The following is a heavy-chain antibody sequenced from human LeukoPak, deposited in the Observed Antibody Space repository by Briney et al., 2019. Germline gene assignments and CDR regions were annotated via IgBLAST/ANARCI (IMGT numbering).Heavy chain of an antibody. CDR1: EYTFASYD. V-gene: IGHV1-8*01. Sequence: ASVKVSCKASEYTFASYDINWVRQPPGPGLEWMGWMNPNSGNTGYAQKFQGRVTMTRNTSINIAYMELTSVRFEDTAVYYCARVSFKSAMTFDPWGQGTLVTVSS. CDR2: MNPNSGNT. CDR3: ARVSFKSAMTFDP. J-gene: IGHJ5*02.